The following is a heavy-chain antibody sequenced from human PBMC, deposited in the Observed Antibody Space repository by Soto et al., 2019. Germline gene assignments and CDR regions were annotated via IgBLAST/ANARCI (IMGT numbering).Heavy chain of an antibody. Sequence: QLQLQESGSGLVKPSQTLSLTCAVSGGSISSGGYSWSWIRQPPGKGLEWIGYIYHSGSTYYNPSLKRRVTIPVDRSKTQFSPKLSSVTAADTAVYYCAAGGGLPRYYWGQGTLVTVAS. V-gene: IGHV4-30-2*01. CDR1: GGSISSGGYS. CDR2: IYHSGST. J-gene: IGHJ4*02. CDR3: AAGGGLPRYY. D-gene: IGHD5-12*01.